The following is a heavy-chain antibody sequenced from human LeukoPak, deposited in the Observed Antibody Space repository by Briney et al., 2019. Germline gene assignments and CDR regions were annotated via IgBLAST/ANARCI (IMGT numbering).Heavy chain of an antibody. V-gene: IGHV4-39*01. Sequence: SETLSLTCTVSGGSISSSSYYWGWIRQPPGKGLEWIGSIYYSGSTYYNPSLKSRVTISVDTSKNQFSLKLSSVTAADTAVYCCASTSSYDFWSGPTVEFDPWGQGTLVTVSS. J-gene: IGHJ5*02. CDR2: IYYSGST. D-gene: IGHD3-3*01. CDR3: ASTSSYDFWSGPTVEFDP. CDR1: GGSISSSSYY.